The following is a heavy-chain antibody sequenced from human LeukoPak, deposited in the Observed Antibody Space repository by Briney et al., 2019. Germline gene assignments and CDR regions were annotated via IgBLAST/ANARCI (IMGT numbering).Heavy chain of an antibody. CDR1: GGTFSSYT. V-gene: IGHV1-69*04. CDR3: ARDGIVGAGRPY. Sequence: SVKVSCKASGGTFSSYTISWVRQAPGQGLEWMGRIIPILSIANYAQKFQGRVTITADKSTSTAHMELSSLRSEDTAVYYCARDGIVGAGRPYWGQGTLVTVSS. CDR2: IIPILSIA. J-gene: IGHJ4*02. D-gene: IGHD1-26*01.